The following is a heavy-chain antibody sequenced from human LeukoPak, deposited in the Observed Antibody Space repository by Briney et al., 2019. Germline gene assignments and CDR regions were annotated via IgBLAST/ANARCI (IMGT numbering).Heavy chain of an antibody. CDR3: AKDYGGNTSPIDY. CDR2: IRYDGSNQ. V-gene: IGHV3-30*02. CDR1: GFTFSRYG. Sequence: GGSLRLSCAASGFTFSRYGMHWVHQAPGKGLEWVAFIRYDGSNQYYGDSVKGRFTISRDNSKNTLYLQMNSLRAEDTAVYYCAKDYGGNTSPIDYWGQGTLVTVSS. D-gene: IGHD4-23*01. J-gene: IGHJ4*02.